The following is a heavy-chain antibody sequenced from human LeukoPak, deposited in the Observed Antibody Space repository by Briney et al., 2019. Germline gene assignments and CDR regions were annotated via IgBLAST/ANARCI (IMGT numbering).Heavy chain of an antibody. J-gene: IGHJ4*02. Sequence: SVKVSCKASGYTFTSYDINWVRQAPGQGLEWMGRIIPILGIANYAQKFQGRVTITADKSTSTAYMELSSLRPEDTAVYYCAGHRQVRGVIILDYWGQGTLVTVSS. CDR2: IIPILGIA. V-gene: IGHV1-69*04. D-gene: IGHD3-10*01. CDR1: GYTFTSYD. CDR3: AGHRQVRGVIILDY.